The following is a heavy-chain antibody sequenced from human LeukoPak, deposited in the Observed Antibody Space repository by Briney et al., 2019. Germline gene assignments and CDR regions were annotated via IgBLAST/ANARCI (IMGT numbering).Heavy chain of an antibody. CDR2: ISYDGSNK. D-gene: IGHD2-15*01. J-gene: IGHJ4*02. Sequence: GGSLRLSCASGFTLSNFGMSWVRQAPGKGLEWVAVISYDGSNKYYADSVKGRFTISRDNSKNTLYLQMNSLRAEDTAVYYCARAVVAATPYFDYWGQGTLVTVSS. CDR3: ARAVVAATPYFDY. CDR1: GFTLSNFG. V-gene: IGHV3-30-3*01.